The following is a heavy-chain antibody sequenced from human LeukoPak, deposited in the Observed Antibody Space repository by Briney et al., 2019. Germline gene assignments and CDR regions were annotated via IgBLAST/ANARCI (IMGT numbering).Heavy chain of an antibody. V-gene: IGHV3-30*18. CDR3: AKILRQDYYYGMDV. Sequence: PGGSLRLSCAASGFTFSSYGMHWVRQAPGKGLEWVAVISYDGSNKYYADSAKGRFTISRDNSKDTLYLQMNSLRAEDTAVYYCAKILRQDYYYGMDVWGQGTTVTVSS. CDR1: GFTFSSYG. D-gene: IGHD4-17*01. J-gene: IGHJ6*02. CDR2: ISYDGSNK.